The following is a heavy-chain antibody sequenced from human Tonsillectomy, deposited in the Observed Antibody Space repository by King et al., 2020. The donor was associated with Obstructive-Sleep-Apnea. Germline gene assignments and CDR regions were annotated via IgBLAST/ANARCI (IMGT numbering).Heavy chain of an antibody. Sequence: QLQESGPGLVKPSETLSLTCTVSGDSISSYYWSWIRQPPGKGLEWIGYIHYSGSTNYNPSLKSRGTISIDTSKNQFSLRLSSVTAADTAVYYCARLSYDSSGYPYGLDVWGQGTTVTVSS. V-gene: IGHV4-59*08. CDR1: GDSISSYY. D-gene: IGHD3-22*01. J-gene: IGHJ6*02. CDR2: IHYSGST. CDR3: ARLSYDSSGYPYGLDV.